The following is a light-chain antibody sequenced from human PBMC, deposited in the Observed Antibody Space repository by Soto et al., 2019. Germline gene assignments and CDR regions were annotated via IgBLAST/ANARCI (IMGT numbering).Light chain of an antibody. V-gene: IGLV1-44*01. Sequence: QSVLTQPPSASGTPGQRVTISCSGSSPNIGGNTVNWYQQVPGTAPKLLIHGDTLRPSGVPDRFSGSKSGTSASLAISGLQSEDEAEYHCATWDDSLNGVVFGGGTKVTVL. CDR2: GDT. J-gene: IGLJ2*01. CDR3: ATWDDSLNGVV. CDR1: SPNIGGNT.